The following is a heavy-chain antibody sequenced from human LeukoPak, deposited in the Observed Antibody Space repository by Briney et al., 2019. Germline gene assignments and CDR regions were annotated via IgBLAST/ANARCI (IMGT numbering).Heavy chain of an antibody. V-gene: IGHV4-61*02. Sequence: SETLSLTCTVSGGSISSGSYYWSWIRQPAGKGLEWIGRIYTSGSTNYNPSLKSRVTISVDTSKNQSSLKLSSVTAADTAVYYCARSGLLWFGELSFLDYWGQGTLVTVSS. J-gene: IGHJ4*02. CDR3: ARSGLLWFGELSFLDY. CDR1: GGSISSGSYY. D-gene: IGHD3-10*01. CDR2: IYTSGST.